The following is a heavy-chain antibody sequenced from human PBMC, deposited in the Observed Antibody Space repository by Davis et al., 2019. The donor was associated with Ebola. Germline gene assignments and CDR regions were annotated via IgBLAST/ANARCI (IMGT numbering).Heavy chain of an antibody. V-gene: IGHV3-33*06. CDR3: AKEAVMDLYYYGMDV. CDR2: IWYDGSRK. J-gene: IGHJ6*02. D-gene: IGHD3-16*01. CDR1: GFNFRSYG. Sequence: GGSLRLSCAASGFNFRSYGMHWVRQAPDKGLEWVAVIWYDGSRKYYGDSVKGRFTISRDNSNNLLYLQMNSLRAEDTAVYYCAKEAVMDLYYYGMDVWGQGTTVTVSS.